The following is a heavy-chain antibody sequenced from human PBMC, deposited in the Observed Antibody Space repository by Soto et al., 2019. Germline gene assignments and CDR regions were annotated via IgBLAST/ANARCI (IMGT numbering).Heavy chain of an antibody. CDR2: INKSGGSR. J-gene: IGHJ4*02. CDR3: AKGAEMPTIPFDY. D-gene: IGHD1-1*01. Sequence: GGSLRLSCEASGFTFSTFAMSWVRQSPGRGLEWVSRINKSGGSRYYPDSVRGRFTVSRDNSKNTLYLQMNSLRDEDTAIYYCAKGAEMPTIPFDYWGQGALVTVSS. CDR1: GFTFSTFA. V-gene: IGHV3-23*01.